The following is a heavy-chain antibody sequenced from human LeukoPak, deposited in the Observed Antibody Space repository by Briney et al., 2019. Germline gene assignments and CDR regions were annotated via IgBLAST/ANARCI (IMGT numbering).Heavy chain of an antibody. Sequence: SETLSLTCTVSGGSISSYYWSWIRQPPGKGLEWLGYIYYSGSTNYNPSLKSRVTISVDTSKNQFSLKLSSVTAADTAVYYCARSRGYSGYAYDAFDFWGQGTMVTVSS. V-gene: IGHV4-59*01. CDR1: GGSISSYY. CDR2: IYYSGST. J-gene: IGHJ3*01. CDR3: ARSRGYSGYAYDAFDF. D-gene: IGHD5-12*01.